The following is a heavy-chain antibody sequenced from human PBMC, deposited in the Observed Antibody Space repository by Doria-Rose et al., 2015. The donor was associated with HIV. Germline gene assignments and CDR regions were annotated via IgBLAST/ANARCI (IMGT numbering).Heavy chain of an antibody. V-gene: IGHV1-3*01. CDR2: INVDNGNT. D-gene: IGHD2-2*01. CDR3: AKDRVRVVQAATTLDF. CDR1: GYTFTRYA. J-gene: IGHJ4*02. Sequence: QVQLVQSGAEVKKPGASVRVSCKASGYTFTRYAMRWVRQAPGQRPEWMGWINVDNGNTEYSQKFQGRLTITRDPSASTVYMKLGSLTSDDTAVYCCAKDRVRVVQAATTLDFWGQGTLVTVSS.